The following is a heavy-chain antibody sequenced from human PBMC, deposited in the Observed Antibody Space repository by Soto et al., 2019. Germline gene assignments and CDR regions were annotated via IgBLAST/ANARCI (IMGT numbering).Heavy chain of an antibody. CDR1: GGTFSSYA. Sequence: ASVKVSCKASGGTFSSYAISWVRQAPGQGLEWMGGIIPIFGTANYAQKFQGRVTITADESTSTAYMELSSLRSEDTAVYYCARCDSCYGIGYYFDYWGQGTLVTVSS. J-gene: IGHJ4*02. CDR3: ARCDSCYGIGYYFDY. D-gene: IGHD2-15*01. V-gene: IGHV1-69*13. CDR2: IIPIFGTA.